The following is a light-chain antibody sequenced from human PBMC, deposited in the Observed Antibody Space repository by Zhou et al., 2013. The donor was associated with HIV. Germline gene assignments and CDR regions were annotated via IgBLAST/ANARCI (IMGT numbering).Light chain of an antibody. CDR2: ATS. V-gene: IGKV1-27*01. CDR1: QVISNY. J-gene: IGKJ3*01. Sequence: DIQMTQSPSSLSASVGDRVTITCRASQVISNYLAWYQQKPGKVPKLLIYATSTLQSGVPSRFSGSGSGTDFTLTISSLQPEDVATYYCTKSITVAPRTFGPGTKVDIK. CDR3: TKSITVAPRT.